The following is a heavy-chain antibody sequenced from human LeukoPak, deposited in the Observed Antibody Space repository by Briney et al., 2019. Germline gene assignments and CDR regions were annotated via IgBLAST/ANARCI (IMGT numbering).Heavy chain of an antibody. J-gene: IGHJ6*03. D-gene: IGHD2-2*02. V-gene: IGHV1-69*13. CDR1: GGTFSSYA. CDR2: VIPIFGTA. Sequence: SVKVSCKASGGTFSSYAINWVRQAPGQGLELVGGVIPIFGTANYAQKFQDRRTITADESTSTPYMELRSPRSEDTAVYYCARDPPVPAAIPCDYYYYYMEVWGKGTTVTVPS. CDR3: ARDPPVPAAIPCDYYYYYMEV.